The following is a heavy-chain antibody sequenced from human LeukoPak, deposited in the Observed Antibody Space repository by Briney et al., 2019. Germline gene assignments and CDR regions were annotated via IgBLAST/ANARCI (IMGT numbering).Heavy chain of an antibody. CDR2: ISHDGAST. CDR3: AKYGSGQLWLLGWYFDF. J-gene: IGHJ2*01. V-gene: IGHV3-23*01. CDR1: GYTFYNYA. Sequence: GGYLRLYCAATGYTFYNYAVTWVGQGPGKGLEWVSSISHDGASTDYAACVKGRFTISSDNSKNTVFLQMDSLRAEDTAVYFCAKYGSGQLWLLGWYFDFWGRGTLVSVSS. D-gene: IGHD3-16*01.